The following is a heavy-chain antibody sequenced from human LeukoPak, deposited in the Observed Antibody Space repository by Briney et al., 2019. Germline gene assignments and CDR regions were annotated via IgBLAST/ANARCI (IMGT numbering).Heavy chain of an antibody. J-gene: IGHJ4*02. CDR2: INPNSGGT. CDR1: GYAFTGYY. Sequence: ASVKVSCKASGYAFTGYYIHWLRQAPGQGLEWMGFINPNSGGTNYAQKFQGRVTMTRDTSISTAYMELSSLTSDDTAVYYCARDLEGYHYGSGNYPQWGQGTLITVSS. V-gene: IGHV1-2*02. CDR3: ARDLEGYHYGSGNYPQ. D-gene: IGHD3-10*01.